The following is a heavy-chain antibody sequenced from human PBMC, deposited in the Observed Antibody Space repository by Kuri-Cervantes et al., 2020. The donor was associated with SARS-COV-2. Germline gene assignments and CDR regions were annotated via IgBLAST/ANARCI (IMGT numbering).Heavy chain of an antibody. CDR3: ARDGPHWGFDF. D-gene: IGHD3-16*01. J-gene: IGHJ4*02. CDR1: GFTFSDHY. V-gene: IGHV3-7*01. Sequence: GGSLRLSCAASGFTFSDHYMDWVRQAPGKGLEWVANIKQDGSEKYYVDSVKGRFTISRDNAKNSLYLQMNSLRAEDTATYYCARDGPHWGFDFWGQGTPVTVSS. CDR2: IKQDGSEK.